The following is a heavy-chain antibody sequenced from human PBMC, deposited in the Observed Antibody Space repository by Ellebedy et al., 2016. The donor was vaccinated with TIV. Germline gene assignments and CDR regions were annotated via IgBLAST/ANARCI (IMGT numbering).Heavy chain of an antibody. D-gene: IGHD1-26*01. CDR1: GFPINSNY. V-gene: IGHV3-53*01. CDR2: IYSAGNT. Sequence: GESLKISCVVSGFPINSNYMSWVRQAPGKGLEWVSIIYSAGNTYYADSAKGRFTISRDTSKNTLYLQMNSLRGEDTAVYYCARVDLGLAFHYWGRGALVTVSS. CDR3: ARVDLGLAFHY. J-gene: IGHJ4*02.